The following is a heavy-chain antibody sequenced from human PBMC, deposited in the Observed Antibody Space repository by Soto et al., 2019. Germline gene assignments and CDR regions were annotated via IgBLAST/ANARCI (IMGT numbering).Heavy chain of an antibody. D-gene: IGHD6-13*01. CDR3: ARPSFHGYSSSWYYFDY. J-gene: IGHJ4*02. CDR1: GFTFSSYG. V-gene: IGHV3-33*01. Sequence: GGSLRLSCAASGFTFSSYGMHWVRQAPGKGLEWVAVIWYDGSNKYYADSVKGRFTISRDNSKNTLYLQMNSLSAEDTAVYYCARPSFHGYSSSWYYFDYWGQGTLVTVSS. CDR2: IWYDGSNK.